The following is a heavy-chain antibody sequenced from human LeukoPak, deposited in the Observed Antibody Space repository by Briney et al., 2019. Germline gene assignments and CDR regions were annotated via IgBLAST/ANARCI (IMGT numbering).Heavy chain of an antibody. D-gene: IGHD6-13*01. Sequence: ASVKVSCKASGYTFTSYYMHWVRQAPGQGLEWMGIINPSGGSASYAQKFQGRVTMTRDMSTSTVYMELSSLRSDDTAVYYCARDPGLMGNYYYMDVWGKGTTVTVSS. CDR1: GYTFTSYY. J-gene: IGHJ6*03. CDR2: INPSGGSA. CDR3: ARDPGLMGNYYYMDV. V-gene: IGHV1-46*01.